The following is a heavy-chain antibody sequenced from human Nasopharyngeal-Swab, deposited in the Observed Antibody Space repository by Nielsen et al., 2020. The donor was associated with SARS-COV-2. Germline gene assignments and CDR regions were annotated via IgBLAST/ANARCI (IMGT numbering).Heavy chain of an antibody. CDR1: GFTFSSYW. D-gene: IGHD5-18*01. Sequence: GGSLKISCAASGFTFSSYWMHWVRQAPGKGLVWVSRISPDGSTTGYADSVKGRFTISRDNAKSTLYLQINSLRADDTAVYYCTRDFDAATGYWGQGTLVTVSS. V-gene: IGHV3-74*01. CDR3: TRDFDAATGY. CDR2: ISPDGSTT. J-gene: IGHJ4*02.